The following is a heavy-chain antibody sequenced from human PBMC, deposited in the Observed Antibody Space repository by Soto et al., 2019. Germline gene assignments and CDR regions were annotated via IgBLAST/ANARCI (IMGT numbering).Heavy chain of an antibody. J-gene: IGHJ4*02. CDR3: ASYSGSYYYFDY. CDR2: IYPADSDT. D-gene: IGHD1-26*01. V-gene: IGHV5-51*01. CDR1: GYSFTTYW. Sequence: PGESLKISCKHSGYSFTTYWIGWVRQMPGKGLEWMGIIYPADSDTRYSPSFQGQVTISANKSISTAYLQWSSLKASDTAMYYCASYSGSYYYFDYWGQGTLVTVSS.